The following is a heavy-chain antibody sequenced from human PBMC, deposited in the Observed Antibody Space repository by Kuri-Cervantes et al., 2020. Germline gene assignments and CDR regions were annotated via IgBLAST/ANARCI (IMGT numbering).Heavy chain of an antibody. CDR3: ARDPDVYYLDV. CDR2: INAGNGNT. J-gene: IGHJ6*03. D-gene: IGHD1-14*01. V-gene: IGHV1-3*01. Sequence: ASVKVSCKASGYTFTSYAMHWVRQAPGQRLEWMGWINAGNGNTKYSQKFQGRVTITRKTSASTAYMELSSLRSEDTAVYYFARDPDVYYLDVWGKGTTVTVSS. CDR1: GYTFTSYA.